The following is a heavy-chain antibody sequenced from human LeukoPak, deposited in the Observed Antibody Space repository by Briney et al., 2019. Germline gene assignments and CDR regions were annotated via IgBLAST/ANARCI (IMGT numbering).Heavy chain of an antibody. Sequence: GGSLRLSCAASGFTFSSYGMHWVRQAPGKGLEWVAYIRYDGSNKYYADSVKGRFTISRDNSKNTLYLQMNSLRAEDTAVYYCAKPQVVAAPPLYYYYYMDVWGKGTTVTIS. CDR1: GFTFSSYG. J-gene: IGHJ6*03. V-gene: IGHV3-30*02. D-gene: IGHD2-15*01. CDR2: IRYDGSNK. CDR3: AKPQVVAAPPLYYYYYMDV.